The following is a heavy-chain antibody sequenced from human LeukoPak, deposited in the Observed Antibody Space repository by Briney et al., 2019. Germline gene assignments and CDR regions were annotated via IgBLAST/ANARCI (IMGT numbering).Heavy chain of an antibody. CDR3: ARGVDTAMAIDY. D-gene: IGHD5-18*01. J-gene: IGHJ4*02. CDR2: ISSTSSYI. Sequence: PGGSLRLSCAASGFSFSSYSMNWVRQAPGKGLEWVSSISSTSSYIRYPDSVMGRFTISRDNAKNSLYLQMNSLRAEDTAVYYCARGVDTAMAIDYWGLGTQVTVSS. CDR1: GFSFSSYS. V-gene: IGHV3-21*01.